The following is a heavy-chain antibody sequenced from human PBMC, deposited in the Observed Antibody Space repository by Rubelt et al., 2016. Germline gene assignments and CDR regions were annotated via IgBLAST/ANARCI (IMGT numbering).Heavy chain of an antibody. CDR3: ARLRSIAFFDY. CDR2: IYYTGST. CDR1: GDSIISDY. Sequence: QVQLQELGPGLVKPSETLSLTCTVSGDSIISDYCSWIRQPPGKGLEWIGYIYYTGSTNYNPPLMSRVIKSLDTSKNQVRRNMSPVTAADTDVYYGARLRSIAFFDYWGQGTLVTVAS. D-gene: IGHD6-6*01. V-gene: IGHV4-59*12. J-gene: IGHJ4*02.